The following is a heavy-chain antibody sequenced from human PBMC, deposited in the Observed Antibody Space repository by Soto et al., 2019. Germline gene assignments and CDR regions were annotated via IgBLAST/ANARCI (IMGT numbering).Heavy chain of an antibody. D-gene: IGHD7-27*01. CDR1: GHTFTGHH. J-gene: IGHJ4*02. CDR3: GLEPTGTGGFDY. CDR2: IDLDSSHT. Sequence: QVQLVQSGPEVKMPGASVKVSCKASGHTFTGHHMHRVRQAPGQGLEWMAYIDLDSSHTKYAQRFQGRVTTTRDTSITTAYMELSGLRSDDTALYYCGLEPTGTGGFDYWGQGTLLTVSS. V-gene: IGHV1-2*02.